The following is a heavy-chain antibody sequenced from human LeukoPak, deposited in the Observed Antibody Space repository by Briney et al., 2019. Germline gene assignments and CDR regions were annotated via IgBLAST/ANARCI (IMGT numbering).Heavy chain of an antibody. Sequence: SVKVSCKASGGTFCSYAISWVRQAPGQGLEWMGGIIPIFGTTNYAQKFQGRVTITTDESTSTAYMELSSLRSEDTAVYYCARDNYAGANWFDPWGQGTLVTVST. V-gene: IGHV1-69*05. J-gene: IGHJ5*02. CDR3: ARDNYAGANWFDP. CDR2: IIPIFGTT. D-gene: IGHD1-7*01. CDR1: GGTFCSYA.